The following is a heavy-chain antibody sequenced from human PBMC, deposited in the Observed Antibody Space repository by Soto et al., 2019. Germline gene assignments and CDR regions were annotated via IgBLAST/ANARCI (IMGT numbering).Heavy chain of an antibody. CDR1: GFTFKAYA. Sequence: DVQLLESGGASVQPGGSLRLSCVASGFTFKAYAMGWVRQAPWKGLEWVSSITATNGNTYYADSVRGRFTISRDNSMNSLFLQMNGLRPEDSALYYCAKDEGTSSTVFDFWGQGTLVTVSS. J-gene: IGHJ4*02. D-gene: IGHD4-4*01. V-gene: IGHV3-23*01. CDR3: AKDEGTSSTVFDF. CDR2: ITATNGNT.